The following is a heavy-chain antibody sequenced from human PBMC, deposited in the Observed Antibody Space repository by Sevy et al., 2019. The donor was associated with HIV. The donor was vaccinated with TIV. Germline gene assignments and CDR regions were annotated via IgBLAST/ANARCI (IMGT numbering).Heavy chain of an antibody. V-gene: IGHV3-48*02. CDR3: ARDRGVEMATIHDAFDI. CDR2: ISSSSSTI. CDR1: GFTFSSYS. J-gene: IGHJ3*02. D-gene: IGHD5-12*01. Sequence: GGSLRLSCAASGFTFSSYSMNWVRQAPGKGLEWVSYISSSSSTIYYADSVKGRFTISRDNAKNSLYLQMNSLRDEDKAVYYCARDRGVEMATIHDAFDIWGQGTMVTVSS.